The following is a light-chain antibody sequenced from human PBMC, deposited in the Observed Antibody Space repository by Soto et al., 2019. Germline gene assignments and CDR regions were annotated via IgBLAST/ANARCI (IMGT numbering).Light chain of an antibody. V-gene: IGLV2-14*01. CDR3: CSYTSSSTVV. CDR2: DVS. Sequence: QSALTQPASVSGSPGQSITISCTGTSSDVGGYNYVSWYQQHPGKAPKLMIYDVSNRPSGVSNRFSASKSGNTASLPISGRQAEDEADYYCCSYTSSSTVVFGGGTKLTVL. CDR1: SSDVGGYNY. J-gene: IGLJ2*01.